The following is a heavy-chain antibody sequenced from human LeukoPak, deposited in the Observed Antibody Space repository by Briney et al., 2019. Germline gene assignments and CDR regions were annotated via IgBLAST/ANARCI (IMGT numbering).Heavy chain of an antibody. CDR2: IIPIFGTA. D-gene: IGHD6-19*01. Sequence: ASVKASCKASGGTFSSYAISWVRQAPGQGLEWMGGIIPIFGTANYAQKFQGRVTITTDGSTSTAYMELSSLRSEDTAVYYCAREGIAVAGTGQTYYYYYMDVWGKGTTVTVSS. CDR3: AREGIAVAGTGQTYYYYYMDV. J-gene: IGHJ6*03. CDR1: GGTFSSYA. V-gene: IGHV1-69*05.